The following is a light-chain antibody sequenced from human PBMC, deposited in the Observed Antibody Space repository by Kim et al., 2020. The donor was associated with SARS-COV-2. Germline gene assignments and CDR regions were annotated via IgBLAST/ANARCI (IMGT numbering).Light chain of an antibody. Sequence: SYELTQPPSVSVAPGQTATITCGGNNIGGKSVHWYQQKPGQAPVLVIYYDNDRPSGIPERFSGSNSGNTATLTVSRVEAGDEADYFCQVWDSNTDHPVFG. CDR1: NIGGKS. CDR2: YDN. J-gene: IGLJ2*01. CDR3: QVWDSNTDHPV. V-gene: IGLV3-21*04.